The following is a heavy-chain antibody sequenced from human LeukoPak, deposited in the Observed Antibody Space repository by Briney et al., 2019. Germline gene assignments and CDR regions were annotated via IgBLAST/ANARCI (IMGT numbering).Heavy chain of an antibody. CDR3: ARVSVVVAAPDAFDI. D-gene: IGHD2-15*01. CDR1: GGSFSGYY. V-gene: IGHV4-34*01. CDR2: INHSGST. J-gene: IGHJ3*02. Sequence: PSETLSLTCAVYGGSFSGYYWSWIRQPPGKGLEWIGEINHSGSTNYNPSLKSRVTISVDTSKNQCSLKLSSVTAADTAVYYCARVSVVVAAPDAFDIWGQGTMVTVSS.